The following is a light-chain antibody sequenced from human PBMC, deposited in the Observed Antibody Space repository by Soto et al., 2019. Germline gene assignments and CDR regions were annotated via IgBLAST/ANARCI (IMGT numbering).Light chain of an antibody. V-gene: IGKV3-20*01. Sequence: EIVLTQSPATLSLSPGERATLSCRASQSVSSYLAWYQHKPGQAPRLLTYGASTRATGIPDRFSGSGSGTDFTLTISRLEPEDFAVYYCQQYGSSPATFGGGTQGGYQ. CDR2: GAS. CDR1: QSVSSY. CDR3: QQYGSSPAT. J-gene: IGKJ4*01.